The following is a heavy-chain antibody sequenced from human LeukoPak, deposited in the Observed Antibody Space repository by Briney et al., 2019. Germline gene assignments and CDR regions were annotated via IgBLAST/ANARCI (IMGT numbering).Heavy chain of an antibody. CDR2: IKSKTDGGTT. CDR1: GFTFSNAW. D-gene: IGHD3-10*01. V-gene: IGHV3-15*01. CDR3: ACERTGVIRGMDV. J-gene: IGHJ6*02. Sequence: PGGSLRLSCAASGFTFSNAWMSWVRQAPGKGLEWVGRIKSKTDGGTTDYAAPVKGRFTISRDDSKNTLYLQMNSLRAEDTAVYYCACERTGVIRGMDVWGQGTTVTVSS.